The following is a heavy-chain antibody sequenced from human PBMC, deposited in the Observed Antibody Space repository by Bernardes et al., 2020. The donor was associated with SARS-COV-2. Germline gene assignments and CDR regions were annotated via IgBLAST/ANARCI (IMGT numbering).Heavy chain of an antibody. Sequence: ASVQVSRKVSGYTLTELSMHWVRQAPGKGLEWMGGFDHEDGETIYAQKFQGRVTMTEDTSTDTAYMGLSSLRSEDTAVYYCATSGGSSGWYRANWFDPWGQGSLVTVSS. CDR2: FDHEDGET. CDR3: ATSGGSSGWYRANWFDP. V-gene: IGHV1-24*01. CDR1: GYTLTELS. D-gene: IGHD6-19*01. J-gene: IGHJ5*02.